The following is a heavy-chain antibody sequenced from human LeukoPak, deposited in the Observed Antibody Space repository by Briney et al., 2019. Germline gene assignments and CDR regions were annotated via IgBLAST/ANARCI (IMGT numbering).Heavy chain of an antibody. Sequence: GGSLRLSCAASGFTVSSNYMSWVRQAPGKGLEWVSVIYSGGSTYYADSVKGRFTISRDNSKNTLYLQMNSLRAEDTAVYYCARGIWFGELSTFDYWGRGTLVTVSS. V-gene: IGHV3-53*01. CDR3: ARGIWFGELSTFDY. D-gene: IGHD3-10*01. CDR2: IYSGGST. J-gene: IGHJ4*02. CDR1: GFTVSSNY.